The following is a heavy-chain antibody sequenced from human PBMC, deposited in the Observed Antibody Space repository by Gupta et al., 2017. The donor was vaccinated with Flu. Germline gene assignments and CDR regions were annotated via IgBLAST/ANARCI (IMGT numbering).Heavy chain of an antibody. V-gene: IGHV2-70*04. Sequence: QVTLKESGPALVKPTQTLTLTCTFSGFSLSTSGTRVSWIRQPPGKALEWLAHIDWDYDKFYTTSLKTRLTISKDTSKNQVVLTMTNMDPVDTATYYCARRPAAIGAFDYWGQGALVTVSS. CDR2: IDWDYDK. CDR1: GFSLSTSGTR. J-gene: IGHJ4*02. CDR3: ARRPAAIGAFDY. D-gene: IGHD2-2*02.